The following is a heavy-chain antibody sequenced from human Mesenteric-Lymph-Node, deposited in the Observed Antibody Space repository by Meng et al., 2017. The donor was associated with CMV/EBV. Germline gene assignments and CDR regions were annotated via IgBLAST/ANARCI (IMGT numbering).Heavy chain of an antibody. Sequence: GGSLRLSCAASGFTFSSYWMSWVRQAPGKGPEWMAIIKRDGSEKYYVDSVKARFTISRDNAKNSLYLQMNSLRAEDTAVYYCARDRGCSLTSCDKGGDAFDVWGLGTMVTVSS. V-gene: IGHV3-7*01. CDR3: ARDRGCSLTSCDKGGDAFDV. CDR2: IKRDGSEK. D-gene: IGHD2-2*02. J-gene: IGHJ3*01. CDR1: GFTFSSYW.